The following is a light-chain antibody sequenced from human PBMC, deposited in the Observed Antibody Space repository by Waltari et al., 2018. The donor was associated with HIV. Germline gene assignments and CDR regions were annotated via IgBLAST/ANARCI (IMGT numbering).Light chain of an antibody. CDR3: QVWDSSSDHTRV. J-gene: IGLJ2*01. V-gene: IGLV3-21*02. CDR1: NLGSKS. Sequence: SYVLTQPPSVSVAPGQTARLTCGGNNLGSKSVHWYQQKPGQAPVLVVYDDSDRPSGIPERFSGSNSGNTATLTISRVEAGDEADYYCQVWDSSSDHTRVFGGGTKLTVL. CDR2: DDS.